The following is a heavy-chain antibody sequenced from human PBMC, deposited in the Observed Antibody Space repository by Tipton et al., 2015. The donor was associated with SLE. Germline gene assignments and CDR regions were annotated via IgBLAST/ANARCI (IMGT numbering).Heavy chain of an antibody. D-gene: IGHD5-18*01. CDR1: GFTFGSSG. CDR3: ARPRVQLWEGGFDS. J-gene: IGHJ3*02. V-gene: IGHV3-33*01. Sequence: SGFTFGSSGMHWVLQAPGKGLEWVAVLWYEGSNKYYADSVKGRFTISRDNSKNTLHLQMNSLRDEATAVYYCARPRVQLWEGGFDSWGQGTMVTVTS. CDR2: LWYEGSNK.